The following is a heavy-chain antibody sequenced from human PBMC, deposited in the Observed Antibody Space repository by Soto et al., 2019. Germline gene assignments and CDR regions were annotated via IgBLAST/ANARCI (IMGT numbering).Heavy chain of an antibody. CDR2: FDPEDGET. V-gene: IGHV1-24*01. J-gene: IGHJ4*02. Sequence: ASVKVSCKVSGYTLTELSMHWVRQAPGKGLEWMGGFDPEDGETIYAQKFQGRVTMTEDTSTDTAYMELSSLRSEDTAVYYCATGFTYYYDSSGYYYFDYWGQGTLVTVSS. CDR3: ATGFTYYYDSSGYYYFDY. CDR1: GYTLTELS. D-gene: IGHD3-22*01.